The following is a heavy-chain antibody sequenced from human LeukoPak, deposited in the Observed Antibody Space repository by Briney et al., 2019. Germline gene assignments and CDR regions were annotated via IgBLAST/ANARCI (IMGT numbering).Heavy chain of an antibody. CDR1: GFTFSGYS. CDR3: ARDRAVKARIGGMDV. D-gene: IGHD5-24*01. V-gene: IGHV3-21*03. CDR2: ISESSSHT. Sequence: GGSLRLSCEASGFTFSGYSMNWVRQAPGKGLEWVSYISESSSHTYNADSVKGRFTISRDNAKNSLYLQMNSLRVVDTGIYYCARDRAVKARIGGMDVWGQGTTVIVSS. J-gene: IGHJ6*02.